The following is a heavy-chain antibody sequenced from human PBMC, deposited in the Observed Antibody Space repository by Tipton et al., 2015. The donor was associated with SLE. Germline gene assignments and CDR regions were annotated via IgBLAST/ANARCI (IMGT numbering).Heavy chain of an antibody. D-gene: IGHD5-24*01. CDR1: GGSISNTNYF. V-gene: IGHV4-39*01. J-gene: IGHJ4*02. Sequence: TLSLTCNVSGGSISNTNYFWAWIRQPPGKGLEWIGNICCGGSTFYNLSLQSRVTISVDTSKNQFSLKLSSMTAADTAVYYCASSSNYGYPAFDFWGRGILVTVSS. CDR2: ICCGGST. CDR3: ASSSNYGYPAFDF.